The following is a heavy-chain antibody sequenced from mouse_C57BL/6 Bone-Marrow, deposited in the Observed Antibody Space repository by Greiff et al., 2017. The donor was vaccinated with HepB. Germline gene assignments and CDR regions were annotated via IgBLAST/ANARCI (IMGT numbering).Heavy chain of an antibody. Sequence: EVMLVESGGGLVKPGGSLKLSCAASGFTFSSYAMSWVRQTPEKRLEWVATISDGGSYTYYPDNVKGRFTISRDNAKNNLYLQMSHLKSEDTAMYYCARDPDYYGSSYVGYWGQGTTLTVSS. CDR1: GFTFSSYA. J-gene: IGHJ2*01. CDR3: ARDPDYYGSSYVGY. V-gene: IGHV5-4*01. CDR2: ISDGGSYT. D-gene: IGHD1-1*01.